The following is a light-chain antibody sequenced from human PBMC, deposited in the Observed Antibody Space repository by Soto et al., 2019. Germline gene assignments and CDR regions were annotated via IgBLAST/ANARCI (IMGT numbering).Light chain of an antibody. CDR3: SSYTGSSTYVV. J-gene: IGLJ2*01. V-gene: IGLV1-47*01. CDR2: RND. Sequence: QSVLTQPPSASGTPGQRVTISCSGGISNIGSYYVYWYQQFPGTAPKLLIYRNDQRPSGVPDRFSGSKSATSASLAISGLQAEDEADYYCSSYTGSSTYVVFGGGTKLTVL. CDR1: ISNIGSYY.